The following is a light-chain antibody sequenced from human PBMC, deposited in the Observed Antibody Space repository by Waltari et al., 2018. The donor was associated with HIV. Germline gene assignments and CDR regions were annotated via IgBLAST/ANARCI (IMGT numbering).Light chain of an antibody. CDR3: SSFATTATPVL. CDR2: GVT. CDR1: GSDVGAYNL. Sequence: QSALTQPAAVSGSPGQSITFSCTGTGSDVGAYNLVSWYQQHPAKAHKLVMYGVTQRPSGVSDRFSGSKSGNTAYLTISGLQADDEADYFCSSFATTATPVLFGGGTKLTVL. J-gene: IGLJ2*01. V-gene: IGLV2-23*02.